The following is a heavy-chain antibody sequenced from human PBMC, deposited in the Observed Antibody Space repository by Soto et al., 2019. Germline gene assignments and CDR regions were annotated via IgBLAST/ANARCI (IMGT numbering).Heavy chain of an antibody. CDR3: AKGTRGNSPELDF. D-gene: IGHD1-1*01. CDR1: GFTFDDYT. CDR2: ISWDGASA. Sequence: PGGSLRLSCAASGFTFDDYTMHWVRQTPGKGLEWVSLISWDGASAYYADSVRGRFTISRDNSKNSLFLQMNNVRAEDAALYFCAKGTRGNSPELDFWGQGTLVTVSS. V-gene: IGHV3-43*01. J-gene: IGHJ4*02.